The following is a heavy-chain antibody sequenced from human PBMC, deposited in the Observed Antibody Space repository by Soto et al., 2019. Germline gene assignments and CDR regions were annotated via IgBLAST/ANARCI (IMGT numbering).Heavy chain of an antibody. CDR3: ARRLGYYGSGSYRYYFDY. CDR1: GYSFTSYD. Sequence: QVQLVQSGAEVKKPGASVKVSFKASGYSFTSYDMHWVREAPGQRLEWMGWINAGNGNTKDSQKFQGRVTITRDTSASTAYMELSSLRSEDTAVYYCARRLGYYGSGSYRYYFDYWGQGTLVTVSS. CDR2: INAGNGNT. J-gene: IGHJ4*02. D-gene: IGHD3-10*01. V-gene: IGHV1-3*01.